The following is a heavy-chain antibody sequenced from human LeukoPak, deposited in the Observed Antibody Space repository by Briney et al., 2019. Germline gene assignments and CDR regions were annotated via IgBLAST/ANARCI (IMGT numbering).Heavy chain of an antibody. CDR2: MNPNSGNT. CDR3: ARAPSITGTTPPGY. CDR1: GYTFTSYD. V-gene: IGHV1-8*01. D-gene: IGHD1-7*01. J-gene: IGHJ4*02. Sequence: ASVKVSCKASGYTFTSYDINWVRQATGQGLEWMGWMNPNSGNTGYAQKFQGRVTMTRNTSISTAYMELSSLRSEDTAVYYCARAPSITGTTPPGYWGPGTLVTVSS.